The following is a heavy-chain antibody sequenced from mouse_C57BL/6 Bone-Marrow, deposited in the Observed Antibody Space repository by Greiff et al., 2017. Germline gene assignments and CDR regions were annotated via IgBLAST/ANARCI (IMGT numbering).Heavy chain of an antibody. J-gene: IGHJ4*01. CDR3: TRSGGNYPYYAVDY. V-gene: IGHV1-5*01. Sequence: VQLQQSGTVLARPGASVKMSCKTSGYTFTSYWMHWVKQRPGQGLEWIGAIYPGNSDTSYNQKFKGKAKLTAVTSASTAYMELSSLTNEDAAVYYGTRSGGNYPYYAVDYWGQGASVTVSS. D-gene: IGHD1-1*02. CDR1: GYTFTSYW. CDR2: IYPGNSDT.